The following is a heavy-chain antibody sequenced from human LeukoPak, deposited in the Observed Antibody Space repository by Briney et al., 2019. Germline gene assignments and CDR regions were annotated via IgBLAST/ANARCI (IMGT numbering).Heavy chain of an antibody. J-gene: IGHJ4*02. V-gene: IGHV3-64*01. Sequence: GGSLRLSCAASGFTFSSYAMDWVRQAPGGGLDYVSGISSNGGSTYYAHSVKGRFTISRDYSKNTLHLQMGSLRPDDTGVYYCARGPYGDPTHYCDYCRQGTLVTVSS. CDR3: ARGPYGDPTHYCDY. D-gene: IGHD4-17*01. CDR2: ISSNGGST. CDR1: GFTFSSYA.